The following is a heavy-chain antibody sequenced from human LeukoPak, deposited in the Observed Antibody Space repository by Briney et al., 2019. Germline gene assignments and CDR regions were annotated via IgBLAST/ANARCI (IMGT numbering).Heavy chain of an antibody. CDR3: AKDRHYDILTGYSGFDY. V-gene: IGHV3-23*01. J-gene: IGHJ4*02. CDR1: GFTFSSYA. CDR2: ISGSGGST. Sequence: PGGSLRLSCAASGFTFSSYAMSWVRQPPGKGLEWVSAISGSGGSTYHADSVKGRFTISRDNSKNTLYLQMDSLRAEDTAVYYCAKDRHYDILTGYSGFDYWGQGTLVTVSS. D-gene: IGHD3-9*01.